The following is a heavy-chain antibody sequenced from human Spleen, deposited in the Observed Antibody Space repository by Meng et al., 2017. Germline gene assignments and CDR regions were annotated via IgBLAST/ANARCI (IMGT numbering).Heavy chain of an antibody. CDR2: ISGSGGST. D-gene: IGHD3-10*01. Sequence: GESLKISCAASGFSFSSYAMSWVRRAPGKGLEWVSTISGSGGSTYYADSVKGRFTISRDNSKNTLYLQMNSLRAEDTAVYYCAKHSNTDYYAWGQGTLVTVSS. CDR1: GFSFSSYA. J-gene: IGHJ5*02. CDR3: AKHSNTDYYA. V-gene: IGHV3-23*01.